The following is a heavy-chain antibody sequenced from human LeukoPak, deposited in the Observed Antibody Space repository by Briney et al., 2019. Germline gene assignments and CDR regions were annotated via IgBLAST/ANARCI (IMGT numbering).Heavy chain of an antibody. D-gene: IGHD3-10*02. CDR3: ATAEVVRGVIMNWLHS. CDR1: GGTFSNYA. CDR2: IIPENGIA. V-gene: IGHV1-69*10. Sequence: SVNVSCKSSGGTFSNYAINWMRQPPGQGLEWMGWIIPENGIANHAQNLLGRVTITGDKSTSRAYCELRRLRSDDRAVDYCATAEVVRGVIMNWLHSWGQGAVV. J-gene: IGHJ5*01.